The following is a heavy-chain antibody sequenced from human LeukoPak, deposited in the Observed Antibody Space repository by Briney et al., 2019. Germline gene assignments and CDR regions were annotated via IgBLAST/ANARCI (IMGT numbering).Heavy chain of an antibody. J-gene: IGHJ6*02. CDR2: IIPILGIA. V-gene: IGHV1-69*04. CDR1: GGTFSSYA. Sequence: SVKVSCKASGGTFSSYAISWVRQAPGQGLEWMGRIIPILGIANYARKFQGRVTITADKSTSTAYMELSSLRSEDTAVYYCAREYYDSSGYTGYYYYYYGMDVWGQGTTATVSS. D-gene: IGHD3-22*01. CDR3: AREYYDSSGYTGYYYYYYGMDV.